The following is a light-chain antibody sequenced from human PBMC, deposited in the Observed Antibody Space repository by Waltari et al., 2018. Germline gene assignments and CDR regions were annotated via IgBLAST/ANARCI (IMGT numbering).Light chain of an antibody. Sequence: QPVLTQPPSSSASPGESARLTCTLPSDFNVGDFIIYWYQQRPGSPPRFLLYYNSDSEKAQGSGVPSRFSGSKDASANAGIVLSAGLKSEDEADYYCMFWPSNVWVFGGGTKLTVL. J-gene: IGLJ3*02. CDR3: MFWPSNVWV. CDR1: SDFNVGDFI. V-gene: IGLV5-37*01. CDR2: YNSDSEK.